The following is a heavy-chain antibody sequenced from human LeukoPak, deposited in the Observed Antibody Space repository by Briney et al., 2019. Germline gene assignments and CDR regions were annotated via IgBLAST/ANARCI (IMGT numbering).Heavy chain of an antibody. D-gene: IGHD3-22*01. CDR2: INGGNGNT. V-gene: IGHV1-3*01. CDR1: GYTFTSYG. Sequence: ASVKVSCKTSGYTFTSYGMHWVRQAPGQSLEWMGWINGGNGNTKYSEKFQGRVTIIRDTSASTAYMELSSLRSEDTAVYYCARVPLHDESGHYYPHWGQGTLVTVSS. CDR3: ARVPLHDESGHYYPH. J-gene: IGHJ1*01.